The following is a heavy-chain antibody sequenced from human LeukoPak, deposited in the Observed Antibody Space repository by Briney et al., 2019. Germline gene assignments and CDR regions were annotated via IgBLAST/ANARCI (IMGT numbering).Heavy chain of an antibody. D-gene: IGHD6-19*01. CDR1: GFTFSSYA. J-gene: IGHJ4*02. Sequence: PGGSLRLSCAASGFTFSSYAMSWVRQSPGKGLEWVSAFSGSGGSTYYADSVKGRFTISRDNSKNTLYLQMNSLRAEDTAVYYYARDMVAGGPDYWGQGTLVTVSS. V-gene: IGHV3-23*01. CDR3: ARDMVAGGPDY. CDR2: FSGSGGST.